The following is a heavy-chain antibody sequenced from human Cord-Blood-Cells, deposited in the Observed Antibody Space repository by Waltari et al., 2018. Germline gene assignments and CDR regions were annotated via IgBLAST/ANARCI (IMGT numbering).Heavy chain of an antibody. Sequence: QVQLQESGPGLVKPSETLSLTCTVSGGSISSYYWSWIRQPAGKGLEWIGRIYTSGGTNYNPPLKSRVTMSVDTSKNQFSLKLSSVTAADTAVYYCARGRHCSSTSCYTEYFQHWGQGTLVTVSS. J-gene: IGHJ1*01. D-gene: IGHD2-2*02. V-gene: IGHV4-4*07. CDR2: IYTSGGT. CDR3: ARGRHCSSTSCYTEYFQH. CDR1: GGSISSYY.